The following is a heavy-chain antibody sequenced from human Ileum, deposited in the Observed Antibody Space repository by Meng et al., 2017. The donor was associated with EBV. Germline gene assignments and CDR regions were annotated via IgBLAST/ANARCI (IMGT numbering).Heavy chain of an antibody. CDR1: GASMTESNS. V-gene: IGHV4-4*02. D-gene: IGHD5-18*01. J-gene: IGHJ4*02. Sequence: QLQLQEAGQGLVERSGTLSLTCAVSGASMTESNSWSWVRQPPGKGLEWIGEIYNSGGTNYNPSLKSRVTISVDKSKNQISLKLNSVTAADTAVYYCARWAFIYSYGFDHWGQGTLVTVSS. CDR3: ARWAFIYSYGFDH. CDR2: IYNSGGT.